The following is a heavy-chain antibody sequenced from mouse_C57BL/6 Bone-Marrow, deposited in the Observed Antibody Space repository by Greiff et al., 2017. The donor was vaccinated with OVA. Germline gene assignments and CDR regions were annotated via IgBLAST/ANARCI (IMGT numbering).Heavy chain of an antibody. V-gene: IGHV5-12*01. Sequence: EVKLVESGGGLVQPGGSLKLSCAASGFTFSDYYMYWVRQTPEKRLEWVAYISNGGGSTYYPDTVKGRFTISRDNAKNTLYLQMSSLKSEDTAMYYCARGYPSSFAYWGQGTLVTVSA. CDR2: ISNGGGST. J-gene: IGHJ3*01. CDR3: ARGYPSSFAY. CDR1: GFTFSDYY. D-gene: IGHD2-2*01.